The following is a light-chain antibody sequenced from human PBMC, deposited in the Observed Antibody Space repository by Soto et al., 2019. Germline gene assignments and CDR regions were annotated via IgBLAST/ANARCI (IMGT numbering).Light chain of an antibody. Sequence: QSVLTQPPSASGSPGQSVTISCTGTKNDIGVYDFVSWYQHHPGKAPRLIIYEVVQRPSGVPDRFSGSKSGNTASLTVSGLQAEDEADYYCSSYTSSSTPPFGTGTKV. J-gene: IGLJ1*01. CDR3: SSYTSSSTPP. V-gene: IGLV2-8*01. CDR2: EVV. CDR1: KNDIGVYDF.